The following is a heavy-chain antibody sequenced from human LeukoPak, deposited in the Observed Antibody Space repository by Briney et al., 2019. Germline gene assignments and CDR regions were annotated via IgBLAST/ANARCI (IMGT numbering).Heavy chain of an antibody. J-gene: IGHJ6*03. V-gene: IGHV4-39*07. D-gene: IGHD3-22*01. CDR2: IYYSGST. CDR1: GGSISSSSYY. Sequence: SETLSLTCTVSGGSISSSSYYWGWIRQPPGKGLEWIGSIYYSGSTNYNPSLKSRVTMSVDTSKNQFSLKLSSVTAADTAVYYCARDEYYYDSSGYATGTHYYYMDVWGKGTTVTVSS. CDR3: ARDEYYYDSSGYATGTHYYYMDV.